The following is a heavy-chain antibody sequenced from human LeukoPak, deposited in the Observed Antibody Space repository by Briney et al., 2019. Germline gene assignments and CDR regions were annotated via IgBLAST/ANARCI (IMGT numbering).Heavy chain of an antibody. CDR3: ASGPYPAAGTDHQFDY. V-gene: IGHV4-59*01. D-gene: IGHD6-13*01. Sequence: GSLRLSCVVSGFTFSSYWMSWIRQPPGKGLEWIGYIYYSGSTHYNPALKSRVTISVGTSKNQFSLDLSSVSAADTAVYYCASGPYPAAGTDHQFDYWGQGTLVTVSS. CDR2: IYYSGST. J-gene: IGHJ4*02. CDR1: GFTFSSYW.